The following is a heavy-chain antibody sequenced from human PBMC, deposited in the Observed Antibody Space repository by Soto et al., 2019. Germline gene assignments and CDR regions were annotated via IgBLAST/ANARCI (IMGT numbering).Heavy chain of an antibody. CDR3: ARGRGYSSGWYPTEFNWFDP. J-gene: IGHJ5*02. V-gene: IGHV4-61*01. CDR2: IYYSGST. CDR1: AGSVSSGSYY. Sequence: SETLSLTCTVSAGSVSSGSYYWSWIRQPPGKGLEWIGYIYYSGSTNYNPSLKGRVTISVDTSKNQFSLKLSSVTAADTAVYYCARGRGYSSGWYPTEFNWFDPWGQGTLVTVSS. D-gene: IGHD6-19*01.